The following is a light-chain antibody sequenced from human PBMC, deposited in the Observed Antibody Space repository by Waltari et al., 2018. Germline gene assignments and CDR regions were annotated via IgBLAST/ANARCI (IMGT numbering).Light chain of an antibody. CDR3: QQYYSGPFT. CDR1: QSVLYSSNNKNY. CDR2: WAS. V-gene: IGKV4-1*01. J-gene: IGKJ5*01. Sequence: DIVMTQSPDSLAVSLGERATINCKSSQSVLYSSNNKNYLAWYRQKPGQTPKLLIYWASTRESGVPDRFTGSGSGTDFTLTISSLQAEDVAVYYCQQYYSGPFTFGQGTRLEIK.